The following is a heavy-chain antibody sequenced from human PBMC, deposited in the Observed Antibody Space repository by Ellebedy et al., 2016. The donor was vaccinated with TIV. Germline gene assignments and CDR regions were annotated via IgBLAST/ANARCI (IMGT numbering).Heavy chain of an antibody. Sequence: GESLKISCVVSGFTFSSYSMNWVRQAPGKGLEWVSVIFSAADGGETHYADSVKGRFTISRDSSKNTLYLQMNSLRAEDTAVYYCARDAAGNGGKLDYWGQGALVTVSS. V-gene: IGHV3-53*01. CDR3: ARDAAGNGGKLDY. D-gene: IGHD4-23*01. CDR2: IFSAADGGET. J-gene: IGHJ4*02. CDR1: GFTFSSYS.